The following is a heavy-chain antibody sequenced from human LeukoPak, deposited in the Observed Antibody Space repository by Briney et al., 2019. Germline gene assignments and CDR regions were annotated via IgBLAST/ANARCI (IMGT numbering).Heavy chain of an antibody. CDR3: VRGNLAGKFTSGYYTGVLDS. V-gene: IGHV1-2*02. Sequence: ASVKVSCKASGYTFTGYYMHWVRQAPGQGLERMGEITPIFGEAQNAEKFQGRVTITTDTPTSTIYMEMWSLRSDDTAVYYCVRGNLAGKFTSGYYTGVLDSWGQGTRVTVSS. D-gene: IGHD3-3*01. CDR2: ITPIFGEA. J-gene: IGHJ4*02. CDR1: GYTFTGYY.